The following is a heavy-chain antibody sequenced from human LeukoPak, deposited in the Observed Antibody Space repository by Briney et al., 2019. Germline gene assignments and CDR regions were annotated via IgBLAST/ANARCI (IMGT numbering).Heavy chain of an antibody. D-gene: IGHD3-3*02. Sequence: PGGSLRLSCAASGFSVSTNYMNWVRQAPGKGLEWVSILYSGSSTYYADSVEGRFIVSRDSSKNTLSLQMNDLRAEDTAVYYCARVGDHFHWYLDLWGRGTLVNVSS. CDR3: ARVGDHFHWYLDL. J-gene: IGHJ2*01. CDR1: GFSVSTNY. CDR2: LYSGSST. V-gene: IGHV3-53*01.